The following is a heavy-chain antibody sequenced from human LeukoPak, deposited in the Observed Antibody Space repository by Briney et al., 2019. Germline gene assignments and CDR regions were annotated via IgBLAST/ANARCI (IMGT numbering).Heavy chain of an antibody. D-gene: IGHD6-19*01. J-gene: IGHJ4*02. V-gene: IGHV4-34*01. CDR3: ARHGRQWLVRGNYFDY. CDR2: INHSGST. CDR1: GGSFSGYY. Sequence: SETLSLTCAVYGGSFSGYYWSWIRQPPGKGLEWIGEINHSGSTNYNPSLKSRVTISVDTSKNQFSLKLSSVTAADTAVYYCARHGRQWLVRGNYFDYWGQGTLVTVSS.